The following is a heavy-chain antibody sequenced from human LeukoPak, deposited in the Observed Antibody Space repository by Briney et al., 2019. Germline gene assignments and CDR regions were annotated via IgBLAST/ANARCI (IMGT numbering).Heavy chain of an antibody. CDR2: ISGSGGST. Sequence: PGGSLRLSCAASGVTFSSYAMSWVRQAPGKGLEWVSAISGSGGSTYYADSVKGRFTISRDNSKNTLYLQMNSLRAEDTAVYYCAKDHETYYYDSSGYYYWGQGTLVTVSS. CDR3: AKDHETYYYDSSGYYY. J-gene: IGHJ4*02. V-gene: IGHV3-23*01. CDR1: GVTFSSYA. D-gene: IGHD3-22*01.